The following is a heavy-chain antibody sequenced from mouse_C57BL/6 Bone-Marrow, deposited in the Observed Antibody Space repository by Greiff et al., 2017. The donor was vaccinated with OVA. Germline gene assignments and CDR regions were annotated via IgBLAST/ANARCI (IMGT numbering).Heavy chain of an antibody. D-gene: IGHD2-3*01. V-gene: IGHV1-18*01. CDR2: INPNNGGT. CDR1: GYTFTDYN. J-gene: IGHJ2*01. CDR3: ARGGRLLRFDY. Sequence: EVKLVESGPELVKPGASVKIPCKASGYTFTDYNMDWVKQSHGKSLEWIGDINPNNGGTIYNQKFKGKATLTVDKSSSTAYMELRSLTSEDTAVYYCARGGRLLRFDYWGQGTTLTVSS.